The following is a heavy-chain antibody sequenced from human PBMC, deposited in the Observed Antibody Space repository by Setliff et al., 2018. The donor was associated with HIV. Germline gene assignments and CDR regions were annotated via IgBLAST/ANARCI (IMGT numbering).Heavy chain of an antibody. J-gene: IGHJ4*02. V-gene: IGHV4-4*07. D-gene: IGHD5-18*01. Sequence: SETLSLTCTVSGLSMSYNYWTWIRQSPGKGLEWIGRIYSSGSTNYNPSLKSRVTMSVDLSKSQFSVKLNSVTAADTAVYYCARDLTGYTSGYGLDYWGQGTLVTVSS. CDR2: IYSSGST. CDR3: ARDLTGYTSGYGLDY. CDR1: GLSMSYNY.